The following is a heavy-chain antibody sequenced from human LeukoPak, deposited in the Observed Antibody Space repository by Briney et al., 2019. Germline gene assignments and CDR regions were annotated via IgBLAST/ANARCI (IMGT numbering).Heavy chain of an antibody. CDR2: IIPIFGTA. D-gene: IGHD6-13*01. CDR3: ARVGSSSWYPEDYYYYYMDV. V-gene: IGHV1-69*06. J-gene: IGHJ6*03. CDR1: GYTFTSYG. Sequence: SVKVSCKASGYTFTSYGISWVRQAPGQGLEWMGGIIPIFGTANYAQKFQGRVTITADKSTSTAYMELSSLRSEDTAVYYCARVGSSSWYPEDYYYYYMDVWGKGTTVTVSS.